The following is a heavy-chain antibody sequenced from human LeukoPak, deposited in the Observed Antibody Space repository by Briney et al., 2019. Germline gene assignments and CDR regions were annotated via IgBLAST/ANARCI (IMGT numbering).Heavy chain of an antibody. CDR3: VRDAVMSPEVLLTAWDYFDC. CDR2: IHNSGSSI. D-gene: IGHD2-21*01. CDR1: GFIFSNYE. V-gene: IGHV3-48*03. J-gene: IGHJ4*02. Sequence: GGSLRLSCAASGFIFSNYEMNWVRQAPGKGLEWVSYIHNSGSSIYYADSVKGRFTISRDNAKNSVYLQMNSLRAEDTAIYFCVRDAVMSPEVLLTAWDYFDCWGQGTLVTVSS.